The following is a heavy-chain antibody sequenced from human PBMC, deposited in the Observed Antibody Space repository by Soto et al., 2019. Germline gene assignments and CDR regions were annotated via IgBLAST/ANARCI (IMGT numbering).Heavy chain of an antibody. D-gene: IGHD6-6*01. CDR1: GDIFSNYA. CDR2: IIPLFRTV. Sequence: QVQLLQSGAEVKKPGSSVNVSCKTSGDIFSNYAITWVRQAPGQGLEWMGGIIPLFRTVNYAQTFQGRLTITADDSTSTAYMELRSLRSEDTAVYYCVPLQPSTIVGRPGVDVWGQGTTVTVSS. V-gene: IGHV1-69*01. CDR3: VPLQPSTIVGRPGVDV. J-gene: IGHJ6*02.